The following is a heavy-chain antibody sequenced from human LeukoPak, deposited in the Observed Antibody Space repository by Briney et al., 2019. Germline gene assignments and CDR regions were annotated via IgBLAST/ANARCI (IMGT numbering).Heavy chain of an antibody. CDR3: ATAYSSGWADY. CDR1: GINFSGYA. Sequence: GGSLRLSCAASGINFSGYAMHWVRQAPGKGLEWVAIISYDGSNKNYADSVKGRLTISRDNSNNLLFLQLNSLRTDDTAVYFCATAYSSGWADYWGQGSLVTVSS. D-gene: IGHD3-22*01. V-gene: IGHV3-30*04. J-gene: IGHJ4*02. CDR2: ISYDGSNK.